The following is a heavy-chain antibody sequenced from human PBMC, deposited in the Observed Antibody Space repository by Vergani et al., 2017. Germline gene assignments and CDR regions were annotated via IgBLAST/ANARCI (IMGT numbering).Heavy chain of an antibody. CDR2: ISGSGGST. J-gene: IGHJ5*02. CDR3: ARVTIVGATTGWFDP. V-gene: IGHV3-23*01. D-gene: IGHD1-26*01. Sequence: EVQLLESGGGLVQPGGSLRLSCAASGFTFSSYAMSWVRQAPGKGLEWVSAISGSGGSTYYADSVKGRFTISRDNSKNTLYLQMNSLRAEDTALYYCARVTIVGATTGWFDPWGQGTLVTVSS. CDR1: GFTFSSYA.